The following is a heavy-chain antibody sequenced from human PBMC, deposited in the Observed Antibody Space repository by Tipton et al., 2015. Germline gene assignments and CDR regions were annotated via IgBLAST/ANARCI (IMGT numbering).Heavy chain of an antibody. CDR3: ARSENYYGSGSPLDY. V-gene: IGHV1-18*01. CDR2: ISAYNGNT. D-gene: IGHD3-10*01. Sequence: QVQLVQSGAEVKKPGASGKVSCKASGYTFTSYGISWVRQAPGQGLELMGWISAYNGNTNYAQKLQGRVTMTTDTSTSTAYMELRSLRSDGPAVYYCARSENYYGSGSPLDYWGQGTLVTVSS. CDR1: GYTFTSYG. J-gene: IGHJ4*02.